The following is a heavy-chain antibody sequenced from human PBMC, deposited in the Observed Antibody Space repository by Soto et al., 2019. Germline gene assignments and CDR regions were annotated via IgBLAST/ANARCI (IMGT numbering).Heavy chain of an antibody. Sequence: QVQLQESGPGLVKPSETLSLTCTVSGGSISSYYWSWIRQPPGKGLEWIGYIYYSGSTNYNPSLKRRVTISVDTSKNQFSLKLSSVTAADTAVYYCARGRATHLLYYYDSSGLAGDAFDIWGQGTMVTVSS. CDR3: ARGRATHLLYYYDSSGLAGDAFDI. CDR2: IYYSGST. V-gene: IGHV4-59*01. CDR1: GGSISSYY. D-gene: IGHD3-22*01. J-gene: IGHJ3*02.